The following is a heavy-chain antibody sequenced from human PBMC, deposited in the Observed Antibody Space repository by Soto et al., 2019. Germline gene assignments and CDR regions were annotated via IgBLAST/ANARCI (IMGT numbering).Heavy chain of an antibody. CDR2: INHSGST. D-gene: IGHD3-10*01. CDR1: GGSFSGYY. Sequence: SETLSLTCAVYGGSFSGYYWSWIRQPPGKGLEWIGEINHSGSTNYNPSLKSRVTISVDTSKNQFSLKLSSVTAADTAVYYCARRGSMVRGVITLYPGYFDYWGQGTLVTVSS. J-gene: IGHJ4*02. CDR3: ARRGSMVRGVITLYPGYFDY. V-gene: IGHV4-34*01.